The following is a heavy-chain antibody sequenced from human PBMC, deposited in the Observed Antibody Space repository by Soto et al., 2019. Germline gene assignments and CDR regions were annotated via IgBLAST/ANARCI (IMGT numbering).Heavy chain of an antibody. CDR3: ANRVSCPGARCYGSYFDY. V-gene: IGHV4-59*08. D-gene: IGHD2-15*01. Sequence: SETLSLTCTVSGVSISRDYWSWIRQPPGKGLEWIGYVDYRGNTDYNPSLKSRLTISLDTSKNQFSLRLRSVTAADTAVYFCANRVSCPGARCYGSYFDYWGQGTLVTVSS. CDR1: GVSISRDY. J-gene: IGHJ4*02. CDR2: VDYRGNT.